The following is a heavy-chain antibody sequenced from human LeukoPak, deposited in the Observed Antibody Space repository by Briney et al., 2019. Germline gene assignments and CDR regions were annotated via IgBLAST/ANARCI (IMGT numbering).Heavy chain of an antibody. CDR2: ISGTSGNT. J-gene: IGHJ6*02. Sequence: PGGSLRLSCAASGFTFGIYAMSWVRQAPGKGLEWVSSISGTSGNTYYADSVKGRFAISRDNSKDTLYLQMNSLRAEDTAVYYCAKSTGKAVWCMDVWGQGTTVTVSS. V-gene: IGHV3-23*01. D-gene: IGHD3-16*01. CDR1: GFTFGIYA. CDR3: AKSTGKAVWCMDV.